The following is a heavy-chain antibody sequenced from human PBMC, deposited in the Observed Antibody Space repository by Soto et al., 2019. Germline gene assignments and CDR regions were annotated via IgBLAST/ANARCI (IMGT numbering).Heavy chain of an antibody. Sequence: QVQLQESGPGLVKPSQTLSLTCTVSGGSISSGGYYWSWIRQHPGKGLEWIGYIYYSGSTYYNPYLKSRVTISVDTSKNQFSLKLSSVTAADTAVYYCARAMGWNYVRIDYWGQGTLVTVSS. V-gene: IGHV4-31*03. J-gene: IGHJ4*02. CDR3: ARAMGWNYVRIDY. CDR1: GGSISSGGYY. CDR2: IYYSGST. D-gene: IGHD1-7*01.